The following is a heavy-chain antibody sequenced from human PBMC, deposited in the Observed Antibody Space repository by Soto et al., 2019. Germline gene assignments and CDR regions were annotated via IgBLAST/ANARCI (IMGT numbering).Heavy chain of an antibody. V-gene: IGHV4-39*01. CDR2: IYYSGNT. CDR1: GGSISSSSYY. D-gene: IGHD3-22*01. J-gene: IGHJ4*02. CDR3: ARQYYFDWCSYYRHLFAF. Sequence: SETLSLTCTVSGGSISSSSYYWGWIRQPPGKGLEWIGSIYYSGNTYYNPSLKSRVTISVDTAKNQFSLKLSSVTAADTAVYYCARQYYFDWCSYYRHLFAFWAQGTLDPVSS.